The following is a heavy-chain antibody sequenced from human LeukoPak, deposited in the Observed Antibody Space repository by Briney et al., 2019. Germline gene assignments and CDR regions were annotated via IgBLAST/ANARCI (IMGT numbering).Heavy chain of an antibody. V-gene: IGHV3-7*01. CDR2: MSEYGSDI. CDR1: GFTVSSNY. CDR3: ARPRGCGSARCNNFDY. D-gene: IGHD2-2*01. Sequence: GGSLRLSCAASGFTVSSNYMSWVRQAPGKGLEWVTHMSEYGSDIFYVDSVKGRFTISRDNAKNSLYLQMNSLRAEDTAVYYCARPRGCGSARCNNFDYWGQGILVTVSS. J-gene: IGHJ4*02.